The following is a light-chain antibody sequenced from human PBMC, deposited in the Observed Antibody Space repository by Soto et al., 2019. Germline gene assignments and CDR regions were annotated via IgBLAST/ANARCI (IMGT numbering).Light chain of an antibody. CDR2: DVS. J-gene: IGLJ2*01. CDR3: SSYTSSNTPI. V-gene: IGLV2-14*03. CDR1: SSDVGGYNY. Sequence: QSVLTQPASVSGSPGQSITISCTGTSSDVGGYNYVSWYQQHPGKVPRLMIYDVSNRPSGVSNRLSGSKSGNTASLTISGLQAEYEADYYCSSYTSSNTPIFGGGTNVTVL.